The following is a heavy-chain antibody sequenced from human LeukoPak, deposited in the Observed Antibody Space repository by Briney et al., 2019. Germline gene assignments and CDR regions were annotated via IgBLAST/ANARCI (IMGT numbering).Heavy chain of an antibody. CDR1: GFTFSRYG. V-gene: IGHV3-30*02. J-gene: IGHJ4*02. D-gene: IGHD3-3*01. Sequence: GGSLRLSCAASGFTFSRYGMHWVRQAPGKGLEWVAFIRYDGSNKYYADSLKGRFTISRDNSKNTLYLQMNSLRAEDTAVYYCAKPRGSGGLRFLEWLSPFDYWGQGTLATVSS. CDR2: IRYDGSNK. CDR3: AKPRGSGGLRFLEWLSPFDY.